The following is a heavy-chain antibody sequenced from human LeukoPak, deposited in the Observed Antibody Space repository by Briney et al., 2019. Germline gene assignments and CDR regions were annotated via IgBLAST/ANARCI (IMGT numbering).Heavy chain of an antibody. D-gene: IGHD1-26*01. CDR2: IYYSGRT. V-gene: IGHV4-39*01. Sequence: SETLSLTCTVSGGSISSSSYYWGWIRQPPGMGLEWIGSIYYSGRTYYNSSLKSRVTISVDTSKNQFSLKLSSVTAADTTVYYCARIIGATEGVDYWGQGTPVTVSS. CDR1: GGSISSSSYY. CDR3: ARIIGATEGVDY. J-gene: IGHJ4*02.